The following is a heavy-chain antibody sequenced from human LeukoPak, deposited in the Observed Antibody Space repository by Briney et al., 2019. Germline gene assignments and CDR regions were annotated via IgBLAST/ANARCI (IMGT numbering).Heavy chain of an antibody. V-gene: IGHV1-8*01. J-gene: IGHJ4*02. D-gene: IGHD2-2*01. CDR3: AREGRGEDIVVVPAAMGY. CDR1: GYTFTSYD. Sequence: ASVKVSCKASGYTFTSYDINWVRRATGQGLEWMGWMNPNSGNTGYAQKFQGRVTMTRNTSISTAYMELSSLRSEDTAVYYCAREGRGEDIVVVPAAMGYWGQRTLVTVSS. CDR2: MNPNSGNT.